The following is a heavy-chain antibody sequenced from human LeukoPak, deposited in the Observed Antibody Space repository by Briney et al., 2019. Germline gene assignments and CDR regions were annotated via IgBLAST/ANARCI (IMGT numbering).Heavy chain of an antibody. D-gene: IGHD4-17*01. CDR3: AKDSSYGVDTPTFDY. V-gene: IGHV3-9*01. CDR1: GFTFDDYA. CDR2: ISWNSGSI. J-gene: IGHJ4*02. Sequence: PGGSLRLSCAASGFTFDDYAMHWVRQAPGKGLEWVSGISWNSGSIGYADSVKGRFTISRDNAKNSLYLQMNSLRAEDTALYYCAKDSSYGVDTPTFDYWGQGTLVTVSS.